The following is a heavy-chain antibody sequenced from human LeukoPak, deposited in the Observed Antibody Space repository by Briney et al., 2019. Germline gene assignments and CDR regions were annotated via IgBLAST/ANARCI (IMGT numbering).Heavy chain of an antibody. CDR2: MNPNSGNT. CDR3: ARGRHSNYASTWAFDP. V-gene: IGHV1-8*03. CDR1: RYTFTGYY. Sequence: ASVKVSCKASRYTFTGYYMHWVRQATGQGLEWMGWMNPNSGNTGYAQKFQGRVTITRNTSISTAYMELSSLRSEDTAVYYCARGRHSNYASTWAFDPWGQGTLVTVSS. D-gene: IGHD4-11*01. J-gene: IGHJ5*02.